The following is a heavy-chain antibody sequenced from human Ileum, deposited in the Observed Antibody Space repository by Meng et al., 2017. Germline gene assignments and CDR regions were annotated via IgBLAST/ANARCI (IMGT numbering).Heavy chain of an antibody. J-gene: IGHJ4*02. V-gene: IGHV4-30-2*01. CDR1: GGSLSSSVCS. Sequence: HLQLHESRPGLVTSSQTLSLTCTVPGGSLSSSVCSWTWIRQPPGKGLEWIGYIYQVGSTNYNPSLKSRVTIFVDTSKNQFSMKLTSVTAADTAVYYCASSTSGPELNYWGQGTLVTVSS. D-gene: IGHD2/OR15-2a*01. CDR3: ASSTSGPELNY. CDR2: IYQVGST.